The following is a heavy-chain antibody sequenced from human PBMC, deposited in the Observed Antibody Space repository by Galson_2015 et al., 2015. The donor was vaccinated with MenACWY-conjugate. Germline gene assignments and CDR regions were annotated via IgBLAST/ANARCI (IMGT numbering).Heavy chain of an antibody. CDR2: IGGSDDNT. CDR1: GFTLSSSA. CDR3: VKGWFAMDV. D-gene: IGHD3-10*01. Sequence: SLRLSCAASGFTLSSSAMNWVRQAPGKGLEWVSTIGGSDDNTYYPDSVRGRFTISRDTSKSTLDLQMNSLRAEDTDVYYCVKGWFAMDVWGQGTTVTVSS. V-gene: IGHV3-23*01. J-gene: IGHJ6*02.